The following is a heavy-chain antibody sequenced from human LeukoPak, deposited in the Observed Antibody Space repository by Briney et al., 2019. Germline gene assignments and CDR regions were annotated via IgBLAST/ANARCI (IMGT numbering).Heavy chain of an antibody. CDR3: AKDLWVYDYFDY. J-gene: IGHJ4*02. Sequence: TGGSLRLSCAASGFTFSSYGMSWVRQAPGKGLEWVSAISGSGGSTYYADSVKGRFTISRDNSKNTLYLQMNSLRAEDTAVYYCAKDLWVYDYFDYWGQGTLVTVSS. CDR1: GFTFSSYG. D-gene: IGHD6-13*01. CDR2: ISGSGGST. V-gene: IGHV3-23*01.